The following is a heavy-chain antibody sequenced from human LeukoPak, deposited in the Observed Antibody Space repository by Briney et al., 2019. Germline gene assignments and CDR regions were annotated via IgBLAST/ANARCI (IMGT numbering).Heavy chain of an antibody. Sequence: GGSLRLSCAASGFTFSSYAMHWVRQAPGKGLEWVAVISYDGSNKYYADSVKGRFTISRDNSKNTLYLQMNSLRAEDTAVYYCARDPAFVVALYYFDYWGQGTLVTVSS. CDR2: ISYDGSNK. D-gene: IGHD2-15*01. J-gene: IGHJ4*02. CDR3: ARDPAFVVALYYFDY. CDR1: GFTFSSYA. V-gene: IGHV3-30*04.